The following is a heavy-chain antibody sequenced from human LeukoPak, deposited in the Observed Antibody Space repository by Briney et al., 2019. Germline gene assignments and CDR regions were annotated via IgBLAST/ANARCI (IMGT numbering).Heavy chain of an antibody. CDR3: AKDHGPKPKFPDDY. D-gene: IGHD5-24*01. V-gene: IGHV3-23*01. CDR2: ISGSGGST. CDR1: GFTFSSYA. Sequence: PGGSLRLSCAASGFTFSSYAMSWARQAPGKGLEWVSAISGSGGSTYYADSVKGRFTISRDNSKNALYLQMNSLRAEDTAVYYCAKDHGPKPKFPDDYWGQGTLVTVSS. J-gene: IGHJ4*02.